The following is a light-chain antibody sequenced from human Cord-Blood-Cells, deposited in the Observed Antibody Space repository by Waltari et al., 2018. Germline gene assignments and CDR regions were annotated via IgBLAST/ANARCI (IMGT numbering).Light chain of an antibody. J-gene: IGKJ2*01. Sequence: DIVMTQSPDSLAVSLGERATINCKSRQSVLYSSNNKNYLAWYQQKPGQPPKLRICFASTRDSVVPDRFSGSGSVTDFTLTISSLQAEDVAVYYCQQYYSTPTFGQGTKLEIK. CDR2: FAS. V-gene: IGKV4-1*01. CDR1: QSVLYSSNNKNY. CDR3: QQYYSTPT.